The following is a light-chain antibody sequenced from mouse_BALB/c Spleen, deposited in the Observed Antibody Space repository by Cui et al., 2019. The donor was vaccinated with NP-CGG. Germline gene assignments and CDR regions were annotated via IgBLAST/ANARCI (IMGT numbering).Light chain of an antibody. V-gene: IGLV1*01. Sequence: QAVVTQESALTTSPGETVTLTCRSSTGTVTTSNYAHWVQEQPDPLFIGLLGGTKKREPGVPARFSGYRIGDKAALTITGAQTEDEAIYFCALWYSNHWVFGGGTKLTVL. CDR1: TGTVTTSNY. J-gene: IGLJ1*01. CDR2: GTK. CDR3: ALWYSNHWV.